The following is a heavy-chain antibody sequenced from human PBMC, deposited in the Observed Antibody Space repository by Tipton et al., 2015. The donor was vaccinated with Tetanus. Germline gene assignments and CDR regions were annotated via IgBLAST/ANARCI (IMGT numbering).Heavy chain of an antibody. CDR1: GFTFSTYA. J-gene: IGHJ4*02. CDR2: ISGSGGST. CDR3: ARGVTIVWFGDYSIDY. V-gene: IGHV3-23*01. Sequence: SLRLSCAASGFTFSTYAMTWVRQAPGKGLEWVSAISGSGGSTYYGDSVKGRFTISRDNSKNMLYLQMNSLRAEDTAVYYCARGVTIVWFGDYSIDYWGQGTLVTVSS. D-gene: IGHD3-10*01.